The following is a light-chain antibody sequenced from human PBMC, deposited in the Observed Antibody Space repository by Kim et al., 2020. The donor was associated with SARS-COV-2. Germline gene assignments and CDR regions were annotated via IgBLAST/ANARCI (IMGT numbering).Light chain of an antibody. V-gene: IGLV2-14*03. CDR3: SSYTSSRTLV. Sequence: GRSITISCSGTSSDIGGYNYVSWYQQHPDKAPKLLIYDVNNRPSGVSNRFSGSKSGNSASLTISGLQAQDEADYYCSSYTSSRTLVFGTGTKVTVL. CDR1: SSDIGGYNY. CDR2: DVN. J-gene: IGLJ1*01.